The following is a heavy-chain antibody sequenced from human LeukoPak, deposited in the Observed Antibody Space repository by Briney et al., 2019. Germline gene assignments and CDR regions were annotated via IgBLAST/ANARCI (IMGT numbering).Heavy chain of an antibody. CDR3: ARDGGDYADLYYFDY. Sequence: GGSLRLSCAASGFTFSRYSMNWVRQAPGKGLDWVSAISGDSGTTVYRDSVKGRFTISRDNSKNTLYLQMNSLRAEDTAVYYCARDGGDYADLYYFDYWGQGTLVTVSS. CDR2: ISGDSGTT. J-gene: IGHJ4*02. CDR1: GFTFSRYS. D-gene: IGHD4-17*01. V-gene: IGHV3-23*01.